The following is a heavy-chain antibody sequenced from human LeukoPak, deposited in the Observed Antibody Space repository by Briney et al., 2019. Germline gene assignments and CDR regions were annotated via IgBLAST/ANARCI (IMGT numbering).Heavy chain of an antibody. CDR2: ISSSGSTI. V-gene: IGHV3-48*03. CDR1: GSTFSSYE. J-gene: IGHJ6*04. CDR3: AELGITMIGGV. D-gene: IGHD3-10*02. Sequence: PGGSLRLSWAASGSTFSSYEMNWVRQAPGKGLEWVSYISSSGSTIYYADSVKGRFTISRDNAKNSLYLQMNSLRAEDTAVYYCAELGITMIGGVWGKGTTVTISS.